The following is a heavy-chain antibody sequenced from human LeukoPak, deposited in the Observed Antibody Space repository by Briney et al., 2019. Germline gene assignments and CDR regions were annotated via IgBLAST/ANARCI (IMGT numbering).Heavy chain of an antibody. Sequence: PGGSLRLSCAASGFTFSSYSMNWVRQAPGKGLEWVSSISSGSTYIYYADSVKGRFTISRDNAKNSLYLQMNSLRAEDTAVYYCARDVRRAARYYFDYWGQGTLVTVSS. J-gene: IGHJ4*02. CDR3: ARDVRRAARYYFDY. CDR2: ISSGSTYI. D-gene: IGHD6-25*01. V-gene: IGHV3-21*01. CDR1: GFTFSSYS.